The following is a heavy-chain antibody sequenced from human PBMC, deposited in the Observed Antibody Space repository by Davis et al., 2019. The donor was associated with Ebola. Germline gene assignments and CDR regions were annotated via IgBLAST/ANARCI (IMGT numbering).Heavy chain of an antibody. V-gene: IGHV3-66*02. Sequence: PGGSLRLSCAASGFTVGSNYLNWVRQAPGKGPEWVSVIYSVGTTYYADSVQGRFSISRDKSKNTVYLQMDSLRAEDTAVYYCVRDDGDSVEDGWFDPWGQGTLVTVSS. J-gene: IGHJ5*02. CDR1: GFTVGSNY. CDR2: IYSVGTT. D-gene: IGHD4-17*01. CDR3: VRDDGDSVEDGWFDP.